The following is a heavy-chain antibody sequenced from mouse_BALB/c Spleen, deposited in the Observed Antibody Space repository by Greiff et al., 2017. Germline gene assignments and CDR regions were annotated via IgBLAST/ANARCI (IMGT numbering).Heavy chain of an antibody. CDR1: GFTFTDYS. J-gene: IGHJ4*01. CDR2: IRNKANGYTT. D-gene: IGHD2-1*01. Sequence: EVKLMDSGGGLVQPGGSLRLSCAPSGFTFTDYSMSWVRQPPGKALEWLGFIRNKANGYTTEYSSSVKGRFTISRDNSQSSLYLQMNTLRAEDSATYYCARVYYGNLLYYAMDYWGQGTSVTVSS. V-gene: IGHV7-3*02. CDR3: ARVYYGNLLYYAMDY.